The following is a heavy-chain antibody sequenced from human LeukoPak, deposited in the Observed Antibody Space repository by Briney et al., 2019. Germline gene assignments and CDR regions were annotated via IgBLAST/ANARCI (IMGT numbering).Heavy chain of an antibody. CDR2: IYYSGST. D-gene: IGHD2-2*01. V-gene: IGHV4-59*01. Sequence: PSETLSLTCTVSGGSINSYYWSWIRQPPGKGLEWIGYIYYSGSTNYNPSLKSRVTISVDTSKNQFSLKLSSVTAADTAVYYCARVRPKYCSSTSCRGSYYGMDVWGQGTTVTVSS. CDR1: GGSINSYY. CDR3: ARVRPKYCSSTSCRGSYYGMDV. J-gene: IGHJ6*02.